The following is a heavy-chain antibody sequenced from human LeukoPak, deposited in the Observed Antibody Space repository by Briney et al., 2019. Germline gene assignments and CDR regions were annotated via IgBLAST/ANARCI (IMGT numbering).Heavy chain of an antibody. CDR2: IYSGGST. D-gene: IGHD2-21*02. CDR3: ARERYCGGDCFYFDY. CDR1: GFTVSSNY. Sequence: PGGSLRLSCAASGFTVSSNYMSWVRQAPGKGLEWVSVIYSGGSTYYADSVKGRFTISRDNSKNTLYLQMNSLRAEDTAVYYCARERYCGGDCFYFDYWGQGTLVTVSS. V-gene: IGHV3-53*01. J-gene: IGHJ4*02.